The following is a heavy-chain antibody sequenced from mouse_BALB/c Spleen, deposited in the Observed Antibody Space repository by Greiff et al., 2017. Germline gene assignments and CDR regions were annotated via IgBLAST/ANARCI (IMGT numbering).Heavy chain of an antibody. Sequence: QVQLQQPGAELVKPGASVKLSCKASGYTFTSYWMHWVKQRPGQGLEWIGEINPSNGRTNYNEKFKSKATLTVDKASSTAYMQLSSLTSEDSAVYYCAREANWDIDYWGQGTTLTVSS. CDR1: GYTFTSYW. CDR3: AREANWDIDY. D-gene: IGHD4-1*01. J-gene: IGHJ2*01. CDR2: INPSNGRT. V-gene: IGHV1S81*02.